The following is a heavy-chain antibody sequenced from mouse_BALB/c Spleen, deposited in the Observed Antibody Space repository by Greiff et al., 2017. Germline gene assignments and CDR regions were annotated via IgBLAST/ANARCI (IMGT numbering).Heavy chain of an antibody. CDR3: ARRSKFPYYLDY. V-gene: IGHV1-69*01. CDR2: IGTSGSYT. CDR1: GYTFTDYW. J-gene: IGHJ2*01. Sequence: QVQLKQPGAGLVMPGASLKISCTASGYTFTDYWMHWVRQRPGQGLEWIGAIGTSGSYTNYTQKFKGKATLTVDESSSTAYMQLSSLTSEDSAFYYCARRSKFPYYLDYWGQGTTVTVSS. D-gene: IGHD2-5*01.